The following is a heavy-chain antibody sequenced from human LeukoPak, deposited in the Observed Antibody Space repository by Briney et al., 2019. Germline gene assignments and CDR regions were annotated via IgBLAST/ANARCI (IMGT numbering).Heavy chain of an antibody. CDR3: ASLYCSSTSCYTVFDY. J-gene: IGHJ4*02. V-gene: IGHV3-21*01. CDR2: ISSSSSYI. CDR1: GFTFSSYS. D-gene: IGHD2-2*02. Sequence: GGSLRLSCAASGFTFSSYSMNWVRQAPGKGLEWVSSISSSSSYIYYADTVKGRFTISRDNAKNSLYLQMNSLRAEDTAVYYCASLYCSSTSCYTVFDYWGQGTLVTVSS.